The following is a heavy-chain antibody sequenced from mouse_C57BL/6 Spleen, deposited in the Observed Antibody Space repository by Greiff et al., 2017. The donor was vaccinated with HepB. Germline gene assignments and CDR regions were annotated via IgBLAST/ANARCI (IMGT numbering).Heavy chain of an antibody. CDR3: ARGRGYYYGRGYAMDY. D-gene: IGHD1-1*01. J-gene: IGHJ4*01. Sequence: VQLQQSGAELVKPGASVKLSCKASGYTFTSYWMQWVKQRPGQGLEWIGEIDPSDSYTNYTQKFKGKATLTVDTSSSTAYMQLSSLTSEDSAVYYCARGRGYYYGRGYAMDYWGQGTSVTVSS. CDR2: IDPSDSYT. CDR1: GYTFTSYW. V-gene: IGHV1-50*01.